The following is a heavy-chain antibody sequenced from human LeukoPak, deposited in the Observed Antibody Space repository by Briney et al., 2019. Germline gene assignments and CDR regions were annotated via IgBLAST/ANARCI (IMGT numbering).Heavy chain of an antibody. J-gene: IGHJ4*02. D-gene: IGHD3-9*01. Sequence: GGSLRLSCAASGFTFSDYYMSWIRQAPGKGLEWVSYISSSGSTIYYADSVKGRFTISRDNAKNSLYLQMNSLRAEDTAVYYCARGPQSLRYFDWLLNGGFDYWGQGTLVTVSS. CDR2: ISSSGSTI. CDR1: GFTFSDYY. CDR3: ARGPQSLRYFDWLLNGGFDY. V-gene: IGHV3-11*04.